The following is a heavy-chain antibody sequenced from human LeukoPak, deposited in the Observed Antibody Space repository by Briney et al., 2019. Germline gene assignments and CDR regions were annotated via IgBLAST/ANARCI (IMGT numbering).Heavy chain of an antibody. Sequence: SETLCLTCTVSGGSISDYYWSWIRQPAGEGLEWIGRFSSSGGTDYNPSLKSRVIVSVDTSKNHFSLKLSSVTAADTAVYYCARDRFLVGPKVFSGMDVWGQGTTVTVSS. D-gene: IGHD1-26*01. CDR2: FSSSGGT. CDR3: ARDRFLVGPKVFSGMDV. J-gene: IGHJ6*02. CDR1: GGSISDYY. V-gene: IGHV4-4*07.